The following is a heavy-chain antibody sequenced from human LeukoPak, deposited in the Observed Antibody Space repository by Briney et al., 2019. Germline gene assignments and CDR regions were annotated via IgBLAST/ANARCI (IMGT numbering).Heavy chain of an antibody. CDR3: ARAEGSGYYYDSSGYYHDY. D-gene: IGHD3-22*01. V-gene: IGHV3-53*01. Sequence: GGSLRLSCAASGFTVSSNYMSWVRQAPGKGLEWASVIYSGGSTYYADSVKGRFTISRDNSKNTLYLQMNSLRAEDTAVYYCARAEGSGYYYDSSGYYHDYWGQGTLVTVSS. CDR2: IYSGGST. CDR1: GFTVSSNY. J-gene: IGHJ4*02.